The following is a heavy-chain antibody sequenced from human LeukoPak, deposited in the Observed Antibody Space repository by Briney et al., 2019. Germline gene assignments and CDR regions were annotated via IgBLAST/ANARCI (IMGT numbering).Heavy chain of an antibody. CDR3: ATRGSGWYQDY. V-gene: IGHV4-4*02. Sequence: SETLSLTCAVSGGSISSSNWWNWVRQPPGKGLEWIGEIHHSGSTHYNPSLKSRVTISVDKSKNQFSLKLSSVTAADTAVYYCATRGSGWYQDYWGQGTLVTVSS. CDR2: IHHSGST. D-gene: IGHD6-19*01. J-gene: IGHJ4*02. CDR1: GGSISSSNW.